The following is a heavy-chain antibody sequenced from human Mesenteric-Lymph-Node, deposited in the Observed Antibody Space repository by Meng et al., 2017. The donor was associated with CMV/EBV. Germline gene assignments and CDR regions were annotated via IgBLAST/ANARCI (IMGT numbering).Heavy chain of an antibody. J-gene: IGHJ5*02. Sequence: ASGYTFTRYGIAWVRQAPGQGLEWMGWISAHSGNTNYAQKLQDRVTMTTDTSTSTAYMELRGLRSDDTAVYYCARVGKLTPGWFDPWGQGTLVTVSS. V-gene: IGHV1-18*01. D-gene: IGHD4-23*01. CDR1: GYTFTRYG. CDR3: ARVGKLTPGWFDP. CDR2: ISAHSGNT.